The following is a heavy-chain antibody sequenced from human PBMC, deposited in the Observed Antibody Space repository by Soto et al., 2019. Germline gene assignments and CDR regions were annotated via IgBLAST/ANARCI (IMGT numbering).Heavy chain of an antibody. J-gene: IGHJ5*02. V-gene: IGHV1-18*01. CDR1: GYTFTNYG. Sequence: GASVKVSCKASGYTFTNYGISWVRQAPGQGLEWMGWISAYNGITNYAQKLQGRVTMTKDTSTSTAYMELRSLRSDDTAVYYCASQQQLTQGYWFDPWGQGTLVTVSS. CDR2: ISAYNGIT. CDR3: ASQQQLTQGYWFDP. D-gene: IGHD6-13*01.